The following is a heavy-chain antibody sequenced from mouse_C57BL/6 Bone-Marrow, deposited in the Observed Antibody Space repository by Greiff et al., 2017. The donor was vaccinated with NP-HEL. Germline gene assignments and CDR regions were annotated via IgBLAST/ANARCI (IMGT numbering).Heavy chain of an antibody. Sequence: VQRVESGPGLVQPSQSLSITCTVSGFSLTSYGVHWVRQSPGKGLEWLGVIWSGGSTDYNAAFISRLSISKDNSKSQVFFKMNSLQADDTAIYYCARKPGITRAMDYWGQGTSVTVSS. CDR3: ARKPGITRAMDY. D-gene: IGHD2-4*01. V-gene: IGHV2-2*01. CDR2: IWSGGST. CDR1: GFSLTSYG. J-gene: IGHJ4*01.